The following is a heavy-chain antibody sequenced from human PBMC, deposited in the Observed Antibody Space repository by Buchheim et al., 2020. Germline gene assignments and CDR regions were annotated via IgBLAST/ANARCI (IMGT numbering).Heavy chain of an antibody. CDR1: GGALSGYG. CDR3: ARIYCSSSSCAGYFDS. D-gene: IGHD6-13*01. CDR2: IIPMSGTS. V-gene: IGHV1-69*06. Sequence: QVHLVQSGPEVKKSGSSVKVSCKASGGALSGYGFSWVRQAPGQGLEWMGGIIPMSGTSTYAERFRGRVTIIADKSTNTVYMELGSLRSEDTAVYFCARIYCSSSSCAGYFDSWGQGT. J-gene: IGHJ4*02.